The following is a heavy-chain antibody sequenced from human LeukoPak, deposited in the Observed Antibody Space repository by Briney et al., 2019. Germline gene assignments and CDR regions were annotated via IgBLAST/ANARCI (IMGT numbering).Heavy chain of an antibody. CDR2: IYYSGST. CDR3: ARSYGDYITGAYAFDV. CDR1: GGPISNYY. Sequence: PSETLSLTCTVSGGPISNYYWSWIRQPPEKGLEWIGYIYYSGSTNYNPSLKSRLTISVDTSKNQFSLKLSSVTAADTAVYYCARSYGDYITGAYAFDVWGQGTMVTVSS. D-gene: IGHD4-17*01. J-gene: IGHJ3*01. V-gene: IGHV4-59*08.